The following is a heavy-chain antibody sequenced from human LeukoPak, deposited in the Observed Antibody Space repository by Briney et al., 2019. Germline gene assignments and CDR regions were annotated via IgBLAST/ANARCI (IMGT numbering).Heavy chain of an antibody. D-gene: IGHD5-18*01. Sequence: EASVKVSCKASGYTFTSYYMHWVRQAPGQGLEWMGIINPSGGSTSYAQKFQGRVTMTRDTSTSTVYMELSSLRSEDTAVYYCARGRVRGYSYGHFDYWGQGTLVTVSS. J-gene: IGHJ4*02. CDR3: ARGRVRGYSYGHFDY. CDR2: INPSGGST. CDR1: GYTFTSYY. V-gene: IGHV1-46*01.